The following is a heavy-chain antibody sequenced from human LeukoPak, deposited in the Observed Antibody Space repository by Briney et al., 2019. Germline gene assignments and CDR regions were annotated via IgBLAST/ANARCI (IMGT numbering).Heavy chain of an antibody. CDR3: ARGSRFHPQNWFDP. CDR1: GYTFIDYY. J-gene: IGHJ5*02. CDR2: VGPNTGGT. Sequence: ASVKVSCKASGYTFIDYYIHWVRQAPGQGLEWMGWVGPNTGGTYYAQTFQGRVTMTSAASISTVYMELTSLTYDDTAVYYCARGSRFHPQNWFDPSGQGTLITVSS. V-gene: IGHV1-2*02. D-gene: IGHD3-10*01.